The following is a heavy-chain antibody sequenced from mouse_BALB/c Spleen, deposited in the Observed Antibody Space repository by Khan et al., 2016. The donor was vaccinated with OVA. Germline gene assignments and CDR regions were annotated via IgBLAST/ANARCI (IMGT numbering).Heavy chain of an antibody. J-gene: IGHJ3*01. Sequence: EVELVESGGDLVKPGGSLKLSCAASGFTFSTYGMSWVRPAPDKRLEWVATVSTGGSYTYSPDSVKGRFTISRDNAKNTLYLQMSGLRSEDTAMFYCTRLAYYYDSEGFAYWGQGTLVTVSA. CDR3: TRLAYYYDSEGFAY. D-gene: IGHD1-1*01. CDR2: VSTGGSYT. V-gene: IGHV5-6*01. CDR1: GFTFSTYG.